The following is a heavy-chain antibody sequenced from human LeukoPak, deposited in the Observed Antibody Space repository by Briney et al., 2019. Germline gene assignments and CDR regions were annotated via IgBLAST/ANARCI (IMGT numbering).Heavy chain of an antibody. CDR2: INPSSGGT. J-gene: IGHJ3*02. CDR1: GYTFTNYY. D-gene: IGHD6-13*01. Sequence: ASVKVSCTASGYTFTNYYLHWVRQAPGQGPEWMGWINPSSGGTEYAQRFQGRVTMTRDTSVSTAYMELSSLNSDDTAVYYCARDGIYSRNFDAFDIWGQGTMVTVSS. V-gene: IGHV1-2*02. CDR3: ARDGIYSRNFDAFDI.